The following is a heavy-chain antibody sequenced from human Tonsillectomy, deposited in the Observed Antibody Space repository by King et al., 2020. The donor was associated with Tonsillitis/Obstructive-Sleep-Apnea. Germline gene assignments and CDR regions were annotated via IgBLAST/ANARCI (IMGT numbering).Heavy chain of an antibody. D-gene: IGHD2-2*01. J-gene: IGHJ4*02. CDR2: IDPSDSYA. CDR1: GYSFTSYW. CDR3: ARYSLSLGYQLDSLGY. V-gene: IGHV5-10-1*01. Sequence: VQLVESGAEVKKPGESLRISCKGSGYSFTSYWISWVRQMPGKGLEWMGRIDPSDSYANYSPSFQGHVTISADKSISTAYLQWSSLKASDTAMYYCARYSLSLGYQLDSLGYWGQGTLVTVSS.